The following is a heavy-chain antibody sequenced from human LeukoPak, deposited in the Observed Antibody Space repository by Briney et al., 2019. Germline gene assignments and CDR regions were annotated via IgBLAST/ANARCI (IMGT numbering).Heavy chain of an antibody. CDR2: ISAYNGNT. Sequence: ASVKVSCKASGYTFTGYYMHWVRQAPGQGLEWMGWISAYNGNTNYAQKLQGRVTMTTDTSTSTAYMELRSLRSDDTAVYYCARDSSGYDFDYWGQGTLVTVSS. V-gene: IGHV1-18*04. CDR1: GYTFTGYY. CDR3: ARDSSGYDFDY. J-gene: IGHJ4*02. D-gene: IGHD5-12*01.